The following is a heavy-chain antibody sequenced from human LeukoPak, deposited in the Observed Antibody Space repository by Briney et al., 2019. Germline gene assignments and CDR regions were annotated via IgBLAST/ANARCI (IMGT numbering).Heavy chain of an antibody. CDR3: ATGTGTTYYYYYYGMDV. CDR2: IYPGDSDT. Sequence: HGESLKISCKGSGYSFTSYWIGWVRQMPGKGLEWMGIIYPGDSDTRYSPSFQGQVTISADKSINTAYLQWSSLKASDTAMYYCATGTGTTYYYYYYGMDVWGQGTTVTVSS. J-gene: IGHJ6*02. CDR1: GYSFTSYW. D-gene: IGHD1-1*01. V-gene: IGHV5-51*01.